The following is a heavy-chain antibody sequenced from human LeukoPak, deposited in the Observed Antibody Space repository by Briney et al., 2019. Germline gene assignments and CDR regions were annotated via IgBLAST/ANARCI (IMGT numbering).Heavy chain of an antibody. V-gene: IGHV4-59*08. D-gene: IGHD2-2*01. CDR2: IYYSGST. CDR1: GGSTSNYY. Sequence: PSETLSLTCTVSGGSTSNYYWNWIRQPPGKGLEWIGYIYYSGSTNYNPSLKSRVTISVDTSKNQFSLKLSSMTAADTAVYYCARSDCSTTSCVAYYGMDVWGQGTTVTVSS. CDR3: ARSDCSTTSCVAYYGMDV. J-gene: IGHJ6*02.